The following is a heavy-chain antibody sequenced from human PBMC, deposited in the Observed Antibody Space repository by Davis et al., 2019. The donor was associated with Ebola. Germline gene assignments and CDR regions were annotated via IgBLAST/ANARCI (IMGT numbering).Heavy chain of an antibody. J-gene: IGHJ5*02. D-gene: IGHD3-3*01. V-gene: IGHV4-31*03. CDR3: ASYTIFGVRWFDP. Sequence: MPSETLSLTCTVSGGSISSGGYYWSWIRQHPGKGLEWIGYIYYSGSTYYNPSLKSRVTISVDTSKNQFSLKLSSVTAADTAVYYCASYTIFGVRWFDPWGQGTLVTVSS. CDR2: IYYSGST. CDR1: GGSISSGGYY.